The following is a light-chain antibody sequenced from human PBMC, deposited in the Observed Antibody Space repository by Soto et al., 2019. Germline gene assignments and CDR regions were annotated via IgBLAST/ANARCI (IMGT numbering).Light chain of an antibody. Sequence: SYELTQPPSVSAAPGQAASITCGGNNIGSKSVHWYQQKSGQAPVLVIYYDADRPSGIPERFSGSKSENTATLTISRVEAGDEADYYCQVWDSSSDLVIFGGGTKVTVL. J-gene: IGLJ2*01. CDR2: YDA. CDR1: NIGSKS. CDR3: QVWDSSSDLVI. V-gene: IGLV3-21*04.